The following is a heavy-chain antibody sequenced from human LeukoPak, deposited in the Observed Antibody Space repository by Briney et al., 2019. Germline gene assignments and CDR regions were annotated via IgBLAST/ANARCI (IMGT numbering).Heavy chain of an antibody. J-gene: IGHJ4*02. D-gene: IGHD1-26*01. V-gene: IGHV3-48*02. CDR2: ITASGTAM. Sequence: SGGSLRLSCAASGFTFSSYSMNWVRKAPGKGLEWVSHITASGTAMFYADSVKGRFTISRDNAKNSLYLQMNSLRDEDTAVYYCASSGSYRFDYWGQGTLVTVSS. CDR1: GFTFSSYS. CDR3: ASSGSYRFDY.